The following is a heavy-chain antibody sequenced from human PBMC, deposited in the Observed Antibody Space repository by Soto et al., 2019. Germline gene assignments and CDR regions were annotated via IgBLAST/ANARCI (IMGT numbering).Heavy chain of an antibody. D-gene: IGHD2-21*02. CDR2: IYYSGST. J-gene: IGHJ2*01. CDR3: ARDPSGNSDNWYFDL. V-gene: IGHV4-31*03. CDR1: GRSMSSGGYY. Sequence: QVQLQESGPGLVKPSQTLSLTCTVSGRSMSSGGYYWSRIRQHPGKGLEWIGYIYYSGSTYYNPSLKSGVTISVDTSKNQFSQKLSSVTAGDTAVYFCARDPSGNSDNWYFDLWGHGTQVTVSS.